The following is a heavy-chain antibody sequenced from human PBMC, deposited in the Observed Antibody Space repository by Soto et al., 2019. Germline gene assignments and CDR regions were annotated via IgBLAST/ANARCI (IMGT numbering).Heavy chain of an antibody. D-gene: IGHD4-4*01. CDR1: GLTFSSYA. J-gene: IGHJ4*02. Sequence: QVQLVESGGGVVQPGRSLRLSCAASGLTFSSYAMHWVRQAPGEGLEWVAVISYDGSNKYYADSVKGRFTISRDNSKNTLYLQMNSLRAEDTAVYYCARDGPRFMTTVTFAYWGQGTLVTVSS. CDR2: ISYDGSNK. CDR3: ARDGPRFMTTVTFAY. V-gene: IGHV3-30-3*01.